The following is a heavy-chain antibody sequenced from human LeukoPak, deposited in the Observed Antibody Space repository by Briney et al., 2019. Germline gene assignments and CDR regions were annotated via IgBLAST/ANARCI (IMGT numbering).Heavy chain of an antibody. CDR3: ATARLGDYYDSSGYCRYFDY. J-gene: IGHJ4*02. V-gene: IGHV1-24*01. Sequence: ASVKVSCKVSGYTLTELSMHWVRQAPGKGLEWMGGFDPEDGETIYAQKFQGRVTMTEDTSTDTAYMELSSLRSEDTAVYCCATARLGDYYDSSGYCRYFDYWGQGTLVTVSS. D-gene: IGHD3-22*01. CDR1: GYTLTELS. CDR2: FDPEDGET.